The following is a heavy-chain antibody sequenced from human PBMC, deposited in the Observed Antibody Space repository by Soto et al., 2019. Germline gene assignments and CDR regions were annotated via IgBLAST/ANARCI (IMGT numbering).Heavy chain of an antibody. V-gene: IGHV3-30*18. CDR3: AKSLRRWLQLRGAFDI. CDR1: GFTFSSYG. CDR2: ISYDGSNK. J-gene: IGHJ3*02. Sequence: MRLSCAASGFTFSSYGMHWVRQAPGKGLEWVAVISYDGSNKYYADSVKGRFTISRDNSKNTLYLQMNSLRAEDTAVYYCAKSLRRWLQLRGAFDIWGQGTMVIVSS. D-gene: IGHD5-12*01.